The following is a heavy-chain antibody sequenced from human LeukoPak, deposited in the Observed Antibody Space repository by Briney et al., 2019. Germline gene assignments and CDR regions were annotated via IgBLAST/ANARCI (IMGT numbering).Heavy chain of an antibody. CDR3: ARLREIPVFGVVTKSTSYFDY. Sequence: GGSLRLSCAASGFTFTTYWMGWVRQAPGKGLEWVASIKPDGSEKYYVDSVKGRFTISRDNAKNSLYLQMNSLRAEDTAVYYCARLREIPVFGVVTKSTSYFDYWGQGTLVTVSS. V-gene: IGHV3-7*01. CDR1: GFTFTTYW. J-gene: IGHJ4*02. D-gene: IGHD3-3*01. CDR2: IKPDGSEK.